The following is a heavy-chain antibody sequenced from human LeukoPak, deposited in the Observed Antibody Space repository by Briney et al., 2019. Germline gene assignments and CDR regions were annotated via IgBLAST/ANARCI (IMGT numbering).Heavy chain of an antibody. CDR2: IYYSGST. V-gene: IGHV4-31*03. Sequence: SQTLSLTCTVSGGSISSGGYYWSWIRQHPGKGLEWIGYIYYSGSTYYNPSLKSRVTISVDTPKNQFSLKLSSVTAADTAVYYCARVEATYYYGSGSSDWFDPWGQGTLVTVSS. D-gene: IGHD3-10*01. J-gene: IGHJ5*02. CDR3: ARVEATYYYGSGSSDWFDP. CDR1: GGSISSGGYY.